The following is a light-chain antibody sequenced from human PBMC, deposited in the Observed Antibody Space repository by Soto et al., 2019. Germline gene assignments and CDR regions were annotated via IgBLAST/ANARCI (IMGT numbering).Light chain of an antibody. J-gene: IGLJ2*01. V-gene: IGLV1-40*01. CDR2: GNT. Sequence: QSVLTQPPSVSGAPGQRVTISCTGSSSNIGAGYDVQWYQQLPGAAPRLLIFGNTNRPSGVPDRFSGSRSGTSASLAISGLQSEDEADYYCQFYDISLGVAVVFGGGTKLTVL. CDR3: QFYDISLGVAVV. CDR1: SSNIGAGYD.